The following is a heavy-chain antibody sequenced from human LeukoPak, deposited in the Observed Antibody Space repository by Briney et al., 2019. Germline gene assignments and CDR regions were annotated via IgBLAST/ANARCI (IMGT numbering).Heavy chain of an antibody. CDR2: ICSGGNT. D-gene: IGHD5-24*01. CDR1: GFTFSSYAMH. CDR3: ARDGPWKSDV. V-gene: IGHV4-59*05. J-gene: IGHJ4*02. Sequence: GSLRLSCAASGFTFSSYAMHWVRQAPGKGLEWIGSICSGGNTCYNPSFESRVTISADSSRNQFFLQLTSATAADTAVYFCARDGPWKSDVWGRGTLVTVSS.